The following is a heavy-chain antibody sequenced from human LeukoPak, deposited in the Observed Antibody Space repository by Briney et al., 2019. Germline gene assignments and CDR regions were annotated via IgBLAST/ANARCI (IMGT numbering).Heavy chain of an antibody. V-gene: IGHV1-69*13. CDR1: GYTFTSYG. D-gene: IGHD1-26*01. CDR2: IIPIFGTA. Sequence: ASVKVSCKASGYTFTSYGISWVRQAPGQGLEWMGGIIPIFGTANYAQKFQGRVTITADESTSTAYMELSSLRFEDTAVYYCARDLVGATKEGNWFDPWGQGTLVTVSS. J-gene: IGHJ5*02. CDR3: ARDLVGATKEGNWFDP.